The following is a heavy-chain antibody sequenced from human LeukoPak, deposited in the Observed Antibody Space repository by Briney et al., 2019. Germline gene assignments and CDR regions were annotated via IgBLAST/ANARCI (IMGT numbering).Heavy chain of an antibody. D-gene: IGHD2-15*01. CDR3: AGTRRYCSGGSCYNWFDP. V-gene: IGHV4-61*02. Sequence: PSQTLSLTCTVSGDSISSDTYYLTWIRQPAGKGLEWIGRIYISGNTNYNPSLKSRVTISVDTSKNQFSLNLNSVTAADTAVYYCAGTRRYCSGGSCYNWFDPWGQGTLVTVSS. CDR2: IYISGNT. J-gene: IGHJ5*02. CDR1: GDSISSDTYY.